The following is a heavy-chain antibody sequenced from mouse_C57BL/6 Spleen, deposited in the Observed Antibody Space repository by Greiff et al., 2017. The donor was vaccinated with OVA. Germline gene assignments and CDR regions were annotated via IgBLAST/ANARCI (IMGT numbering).Heavy chain of an antibody. CDR3: ARDAY. J-gene: IGHJ3*01. Sequence: EVQLQQSGPELVKPGASVTISCKASGYTFTDYYMNWVKQSHGKSLEWIGDINPNNGGTSYNQKFKGKATLTVDKSSSTAYMELRSLTSEDSSVYYCARDAYWGQGTLVTVSA. V-gene: IGHV1-26*01. CDR2: INPNNGGT. CDR1: GYTFTDYY.